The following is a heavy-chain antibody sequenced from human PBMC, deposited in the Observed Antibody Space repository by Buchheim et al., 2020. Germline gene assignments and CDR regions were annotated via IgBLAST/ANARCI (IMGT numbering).Heavy chain of an antibody. J-gene: IGHJ6*02. CDR2: ISGRGAST. D-gene: IGHD2-21*01. Sequence: EVQLLESGGGLAQPGGSLRLSCAASGFTFGTYTMNWVRQAPGKGLEWVSGISGRGASTYYADSAKGRFTISRDNSESAVYLQMNSLRAEDTAIYYCVKEDVISDTDYYYYSLDVWGRGTT. CDR3: VKEDVISDTDYYYYSLDV. V-gene: IGHV3-23*01. CDR1: GFTFGTYT.